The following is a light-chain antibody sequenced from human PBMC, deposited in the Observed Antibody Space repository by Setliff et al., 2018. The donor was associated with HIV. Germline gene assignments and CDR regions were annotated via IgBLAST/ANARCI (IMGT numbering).Light chain of an antibody. CDR1: QSLLHSDGYNY. Sequence: DIVMTQSPVLLPVTPGEPASISCRSSQSLLHSDGYNYLDWYLQKPGQSPQLLIYLGSNRASGVPDRFSGSESGTDFTLKISRVEAEDVGVYYCMQTLQAPLTFGGGTKVDIK. J-gene: IGKJ4*01. V-gene: IGKV2-28*01. CDR2: LGS. CDR3: MQTLQAPLT.